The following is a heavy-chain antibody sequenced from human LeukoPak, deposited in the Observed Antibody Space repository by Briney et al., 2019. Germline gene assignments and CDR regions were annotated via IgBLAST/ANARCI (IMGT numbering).Heavy chain of an antibody. V-gene: IGHV4-4*07. Sequence: SETLSLTCTVSGGSISSYYWSWIRQPAGKRLEWIGRIYTSGSTNYSPSLKSRVTMSVDTSKNQFSLKLSSVTAADTAVYYCARDNYDFWSGTYTGRDYWGQGTLVTVSS. J-gene: IGHJ4*02. CDR2: IYTSGST. CDR1: GGSISSYY. D-gene: IGHD3-3*01. CDR3: ARDNYDFWSGTYTGRDY.